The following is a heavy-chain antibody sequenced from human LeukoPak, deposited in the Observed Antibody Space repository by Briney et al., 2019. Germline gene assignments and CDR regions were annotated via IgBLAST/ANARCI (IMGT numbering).Heavy chain of an antibody. D-gene: IGHD2-2*01. J-gene: IGHJ6*03. Sequence: ASVKVSCKASGYTFTSYDINWVRRATGQGLEWMGWMNPNSGNTGYAQKFQGRVTITADESTSTAYMELSSLRSEDTAVYYCARGVGEGTSCYMDVWGKGTTVTVSS. V-gene: IGHV1-8*01. CDR1: GYTFTSYD. CDR3: ARGVGEGTSCYMDV. CDR2: MNPNSGNT.